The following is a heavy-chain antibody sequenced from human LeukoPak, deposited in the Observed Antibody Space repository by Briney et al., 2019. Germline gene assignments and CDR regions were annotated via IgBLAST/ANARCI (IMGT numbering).Heavy chain of an antibody. CDR2: IYTNGNT. Sequence: PSQTLSLTCTVSGGPISSGSYYWSWIRQPAGKGLEWIGHIYTNGNTNFNPSLKSRVTISVDTSKNQFSLNLNSVTAADTAVYYCARHVVLGGKWIQLWSSMDVWGKGTTVTISS. CDR3: ARHVVLGGKWIQLWSSMDV. V-gene: IGHV4-61*09. J-gene: IGHJ6*04. D-gene: IGHD5-18*01. CDR1: GGPISSGSYY.